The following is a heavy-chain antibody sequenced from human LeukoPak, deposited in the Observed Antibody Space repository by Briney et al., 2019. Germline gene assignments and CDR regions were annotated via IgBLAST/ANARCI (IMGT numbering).Heavy chain of an antibody. Sequence: ASVKVSCKASGYTFATYGISWVRQAPGQGLEWMGWIRGHNGNTEYAQKFQGRVTMTTDTSTSTAYMELRSLRSDDTAVYYCARDRWIQLWLDRAFDTWGQGTMVTVSS. J-gene: IGHJ3*02. CDR1: GYTFATYG. V-gene: IGHV1-18*01. D-gene: IGHD5-18*01. CDR2: IRGHNGNT. CDR3: ARDRWIQLWLDRAFDT.